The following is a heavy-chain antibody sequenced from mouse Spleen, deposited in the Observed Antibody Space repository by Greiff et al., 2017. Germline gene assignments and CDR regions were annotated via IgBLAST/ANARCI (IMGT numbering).Heavy chain of an antibody. CDR3: ARSHGNFAMDY. Sequence: QVQLKQPGAELVKPGASVKLSCKASGYTFTSYWMHWVKQRPGQGLEWIGMIHPNSGSTNYNEKFKSKATLTVDKSSSTAYMQLSSLTSEDSAVYYCARSHGNFAMDYWGQGTSVTVSS. CDR1: GYTFTSYW. D-gene: IGHD2-1*01. V-gene: IGHV1-64*01. CDR2: IHPNSGST. J-gene: IGHJ4*01.